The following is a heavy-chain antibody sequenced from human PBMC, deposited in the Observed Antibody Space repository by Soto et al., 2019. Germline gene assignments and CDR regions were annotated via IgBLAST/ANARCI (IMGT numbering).Heavy chain of an antibody. CDR2: ISYDGSKE. CDR1: GFTFSNNG. J-gene: IGHJ4*02. Sequence: QVQLGESGGGAVQPGRSLRLSCAASGFTFSNNGMHWARQAPGKGLEWVAVISYDGSKEYYADSVKGRFTISRDNSKNTLYLQMNSLRAEDTAVYYCVKDRVESGLGEVDYWGQGTLVTVSS. V-gene: IGHV3-30*18. CDR3: VKDRVESGLGEVDY. D-gene: IGHD3-16*01.